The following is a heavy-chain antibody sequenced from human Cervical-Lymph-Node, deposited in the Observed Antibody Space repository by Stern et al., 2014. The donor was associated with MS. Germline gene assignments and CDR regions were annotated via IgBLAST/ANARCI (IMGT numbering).Heavy chain of an antibody. J-gene: IGHJ4*02. D-gene: IGHD2-15*01. CDR1: GFTFSSYW. CDR3: ARGYCRGGSCYLFDY. CDR2: LNSDGTTT. Sequence: EVQLVESGGGLVQPGGSLRLSCATSGFTFSSYWMHWVRQAPGQGLEWVSRLNSDGTTTVYADAVKGRFSISRDNAKNTVYLQMNSLTAEDTALYYCARGYCRGGSCYLFDYWGQGTLVTVSS. V-gene: IGHV3-74*01.